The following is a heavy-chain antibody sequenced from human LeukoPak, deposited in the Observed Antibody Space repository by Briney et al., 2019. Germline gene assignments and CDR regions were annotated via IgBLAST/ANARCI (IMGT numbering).Heavy chain of an antibody. CDR2: IIPIFGTA. CDR1: GGTFSSYA. Sequence: SVKDSCKASGGTFSSYAISWVRQAPGQGLEWMGRIIPIFGTANYAQKFQGRVTITTDESTSTAYMELSSLRSEDTAVYYCARSSSSWYEGPPFDPWGQGTLVTVPS. CDR3: ARSSSSWYEGPPFDP. D-gene: IGHD6-13*01. J-gene: IGHJ5*02. V-gene: IGHV1-69*05.